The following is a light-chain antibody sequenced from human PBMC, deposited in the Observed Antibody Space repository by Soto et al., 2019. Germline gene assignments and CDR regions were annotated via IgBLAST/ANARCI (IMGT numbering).Light chain of an antibody. CDR2: DAS. V-gene: IGKV3-11*01. CDR3: QQRSNWPLLT. CDR1: QSVSSY. Sequence: EIVLTQSPATLSLSPGERATLSCRASQSVSSYLAWYQQKPGQAPRLLIYDASNRATGIPARFSGSGSGTDFTLTISSLEPEDFAVYYCQQRSNWPLLTFGGGTTVAIK. J-gene: IGKJ4*01.